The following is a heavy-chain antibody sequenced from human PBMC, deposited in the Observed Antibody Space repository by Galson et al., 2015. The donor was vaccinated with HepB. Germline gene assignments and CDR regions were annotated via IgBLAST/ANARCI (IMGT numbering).Heavy chain of an antibody. J-gene: IGHJ6*02. D-gene: IGHD2-2*01. Sequence: SVKVSCKASGGTFSSYAISWVRQAPGQGLEWMGGIIPILDIANRAQKFQGRVTVTADKSTSTAYMDLSSLRSEDTAVYYCERSYCSSTSCFSWDCYFYNGMDVWGPGTAVTVFS. CDR2: IIPILDIA. V-gene: IGHV1-69*10. CDR1: GGTFSSYA. CDR3: ERSYCSSTSCFSWDCYFYNGMDV.